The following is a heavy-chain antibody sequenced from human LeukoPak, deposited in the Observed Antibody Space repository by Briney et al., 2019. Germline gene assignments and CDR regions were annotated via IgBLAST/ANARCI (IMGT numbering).Heavy chain of an antibody. J-gene: IGHJ4*02. CDR2: IYYSGST. V-gene: IGHV4-31*03. CDR3: ARDLDYYDSSGFIDY. D-gene: IGHD3-22*01. Sequence: PSETLSLTCTVSGGSISSGGYYWSWIRQHPGKGLEWIGYIYYSGSTYYNPSLKSRVTISVDTSKNQFSLKLSSVTAADTAVYYCARDLDYYDSSGFIDYWGQGTLVTVSS. CDR1: GGSISSGGYY.